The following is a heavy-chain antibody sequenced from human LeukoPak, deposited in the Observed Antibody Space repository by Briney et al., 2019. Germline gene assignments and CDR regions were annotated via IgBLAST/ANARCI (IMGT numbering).Heavy chain of an antibody. CDR1: GGSISSSSYY. CDR3: ARDFDP. J-gene: IGHJ5*02. CDR2: IYYSRST. Sequence: SETLSLTCTVSGGSISSSSYYWGWIRQPPGKGLEWIGSIYYSRSTYYNPSLKSRVTISVDASKNQFSLKLSSVTAADTAVYYCARDFDPWGQGTLVTVSS. V-gene: IGHV4-39*02.